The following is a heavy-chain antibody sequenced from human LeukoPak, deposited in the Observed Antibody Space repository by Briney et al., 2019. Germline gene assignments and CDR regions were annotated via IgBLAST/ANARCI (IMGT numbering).Heavy chain of an antibody. CDR3: ARGDGGNFDY. CDR1: GFTFSSYA. CDR2: ISSNGGST. D-gene: IGHD2-15*01. Sequence: PGGSLRLSCAASGFTFSSYAMHWVRQAPGKGLEYVSAISSNGGSTYYANSVKGRFTISRDNSKNTLYLQMGSPRAEDMAVYYCARGDGGNFDYWGQGTLVTVSS. J-gene: IGHJ4*02. V-gene: IGHV3-64*01.